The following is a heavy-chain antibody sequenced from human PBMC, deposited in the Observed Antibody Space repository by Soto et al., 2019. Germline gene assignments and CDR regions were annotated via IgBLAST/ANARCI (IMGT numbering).Heavy chain of an antibody. Sequence: PSETLSLTCAVSGGSISGSYYYWGWLRQSPGKGPEWIGSVFYTGFTSYNPSLESRVSVSVDTSKDQFSLKLTSVTAADTALYYCARSAIATHWFFDLWGRGTLVTVSS. J-gene: IGHJ2*01. V-gene: IGHV4-39*01. D-gene: IGHD5-18*01. CDR2: VFYTGFT. CDR1: GGSISGSYYY. CDR3: ARSAIATHWFFDL.